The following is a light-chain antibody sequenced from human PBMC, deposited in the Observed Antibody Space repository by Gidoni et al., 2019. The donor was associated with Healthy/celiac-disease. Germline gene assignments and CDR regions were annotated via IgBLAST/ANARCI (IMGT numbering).Light chain of an antibody. Sequence: DIQMTQSPSSLSASVGDRVTITCRASQSISSYFNCYQQKPGKDPKLLIYDASSLQRGVPSRFSGSGSGTDFTLTISSLQHEDFVTYYCQQSYSTPPVTFGPGTKVDIK. CDR1: QSISSY. V-gene: IGKV1-39*01. J-gene: IGKJ3*01. CDR2: DAS. CDR3: QQSYSTPPVT.